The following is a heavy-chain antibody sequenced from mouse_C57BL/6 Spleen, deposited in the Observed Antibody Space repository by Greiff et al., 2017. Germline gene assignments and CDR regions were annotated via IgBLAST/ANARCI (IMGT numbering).Heavy chain of an antibody. CDR1: GYTFTSYW. V-gene: IGHV1-5*01. J-gene: IGHJ2*01. Sequence: EVQLLQSGPVLVRPGASVKMSCKTSGYTFTSYWMNWVIQRPGKSLEWIGGINPGNGDTCYNQKFKGKATLTAVTSASTAYMELSSLTNEDSAVVYCTRSNCGKKGYMDYWGQGTTLTVSS. CDR3: TRSNCGKKGYMDY. D-gene: IGHD2-14*01. CDR2: INPGNGDT.